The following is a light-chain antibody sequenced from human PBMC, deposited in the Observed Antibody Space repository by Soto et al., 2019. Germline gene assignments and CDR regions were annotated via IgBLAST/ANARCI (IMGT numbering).Light chain of an antibody. CDR2: GAS. J-gene: IGKJ3*01. CDR3: QQYDNLPPFT. Sequence: DIQMTQSPSSLSASVGARVSITCQASQDIRTSLSWFQQKPGRAPKLLIYGASNLETGVPSRFRGSGYGRDFTFTISSLQPEDIATYYCQQYDNLPPFTFGPGTKVDIK. V-gene: IGKV1-33*01. CDR1: QDIRTS.